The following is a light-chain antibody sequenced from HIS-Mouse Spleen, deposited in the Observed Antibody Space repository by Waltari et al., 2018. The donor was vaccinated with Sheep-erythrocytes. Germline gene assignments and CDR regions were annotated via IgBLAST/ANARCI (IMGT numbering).Light chain of an antibody. V-gene: IGLV2-14*01. CDR1: SSDVGSYNY. Sequence: QSTLTQPASVSGSPGQSITISCTGTSSDVGSYNYVSWYQQHPGKAPKLMIYEVSNRPSGVSNRFSGSESGNTASLTISGLQAEDEADYYCSSYPSSSTWVFGGGTKLTVL. J-gene: IGLJ3*02. CDR3: SSYPSSSTWV. CDR2: EVS.